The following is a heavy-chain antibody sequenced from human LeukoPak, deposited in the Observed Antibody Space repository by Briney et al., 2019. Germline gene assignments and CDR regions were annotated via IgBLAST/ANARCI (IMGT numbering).Heavy chain of an antibody. CDR2: ISGSGDST. V-gene: IGHV3-23*01. D-gene: IGHD6-19*01. CDR3: ARPSNEGQWLVGQGVDY. Sequence: GGSLRLSCAASGFTFSSYAMNWVRQAPGKGLEWVSAISGSGDSTYYADSVKGRFTISRDNAKNSLYLQMNSLRVEDTAVYYCARPSNEGQWLVGQGVDYWGQGTLVTVSS. CDR1: GFTFSSYA. J-gene: IGHJ4*02.